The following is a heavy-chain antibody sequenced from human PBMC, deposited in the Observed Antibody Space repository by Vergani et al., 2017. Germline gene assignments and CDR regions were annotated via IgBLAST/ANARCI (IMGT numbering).Heavy chain of an antibody. V-gene: IGHV3-23*01. D-gene: IGHD3-22*01. J-gene: IGHJ4*02. Sequence: EVQLLESGGGLAQPGGSLRLSCAASGFTFSSYAMSWVRQAPGKGLEWVSAISGSGGSTYYADSVKGRFTISRDNSKNTLYLQMNSLRAEDTAVYYCAKDVSYYYDSSGYFDYWGQGTLVTVSS. CDR1: GFTFSSYA. CDR2: ISGSGGST. CDR3: AKDVSYYYDSSGYFDY.